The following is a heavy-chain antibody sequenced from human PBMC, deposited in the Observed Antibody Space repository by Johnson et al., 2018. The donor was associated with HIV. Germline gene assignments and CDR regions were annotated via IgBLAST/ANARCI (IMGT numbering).Heavy chain of an antibody. Sequence: QVQLVESGGGVVQPGGALRLSCAASGFSFSSYGMHWVRQAPGKGLEWVAFIRYDGSNDYADSVKGRSSISRDSSKNTQYLKMNSLRAEDTAVYYCAKDSLRGSSWYGDGFDIWGQGTMVTVSS. D-gene: IGHD6-13*01. CDR3: AKDSLRGSSWYGDGFDI. CDR1: GFSFSSYG. J-gene: IGHJ3*02. CDR2: IRYDGSN. V-gene: IGHV3-30*02.